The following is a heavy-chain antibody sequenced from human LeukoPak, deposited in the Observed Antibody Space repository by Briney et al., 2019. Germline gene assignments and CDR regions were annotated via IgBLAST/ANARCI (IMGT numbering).Heavy chain of an antibody. D-gene: IGHD3-16*01. V-gene: IGHV3-23*01. CDR2: ISGSGGST. J-gene: IGHJ3*02. CDR1: GFTFSTFSNFA. CDR3: ARDLADAFDI. Sequence: TGGSLRLSCAASGFTFSTFSNFAMSWVRQAPGEGLECVSVISGSGGSTYYADSVKGRFTISRDNSKNTLYLQMNSLRAEDTAVYYCARDLADAFDIWGQGTMVTVSS.